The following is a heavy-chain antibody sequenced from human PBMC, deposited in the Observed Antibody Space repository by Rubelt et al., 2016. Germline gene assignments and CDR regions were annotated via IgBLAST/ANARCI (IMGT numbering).Heavy chain of an antibody. D-gene: IGHD6-19*01. V-gene: IGHV3-23*01. CDR1: GFIFTNYA. CDR2: ISGSDGRT. Sequence: PGGSLRLSCAASGFIFTNYAMSWVRQAPGKGLEWVSAISGSDGRTYYADSVKGRFTISRDNSKNTLYLQMNSLRAEDTAVYYCAKDRYSSGWYHGYWGQGTLVTVSS. J-gene: IGHJ4*02. CDR3: AKDRYSSGWYHGY.